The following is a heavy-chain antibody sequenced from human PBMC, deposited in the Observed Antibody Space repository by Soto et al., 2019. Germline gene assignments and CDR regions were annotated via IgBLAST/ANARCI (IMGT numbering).Heavy chain of an antibody. V-gene: IGHV3-23*01. J-gene: IGHJ4*02. CDR2: ISGSGGST. CDR1: GFTFSSYA. Sequence: GESLKISCAASGFTFSSYAMSWVRQAPGKGLEWVSAISGSGGSTYYADSVKGRFTISRDNSKNTLYLQMNSLRAEDTAVYYCAKVGGYPGGSSYYYGSGSAFDYWGQGTLVTVSS. D-gene: IGHD3-10*01. CDR3: AKVGGYPGGSSYYYGSGSAFDY.